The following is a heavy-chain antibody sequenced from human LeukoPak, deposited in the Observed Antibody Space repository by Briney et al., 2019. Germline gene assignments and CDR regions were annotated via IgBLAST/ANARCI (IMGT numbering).Heavy chain of an antibody. D-gene: IGHD6-19*01. Sequence: PSETLSLTCTVSGGSISSGGYYWGWIRQHPGKGLEWIGYIYYSGSTDYNPSLKSRVTISVDTSKNQFSLKLSSVTAADTAVYYCARSSIAVAGNYFDYWGQGTLVTVSS. CDR2: IYYSGST. J-gene: IGHJ4*02. CDR1: GGSISSGGYY. V-gene: IGHV4-31*03. CDR3: ARSSIAVAGNYFDY.